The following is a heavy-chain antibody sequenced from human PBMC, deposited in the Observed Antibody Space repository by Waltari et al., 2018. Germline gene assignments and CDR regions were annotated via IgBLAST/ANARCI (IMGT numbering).Heavy chain of an antibody. CDR1: GFTFSSYA. D-gene: IGHD6-19*01. V-gene: IGHV3-23*01. Sequence: EVQLLESGGGLVQPGGSLRLSCAASGFTFSSYAMSWVRQAPGKGLEWVSAISGSGGSTYYADSVKGRFTISRDNSKNTLYLQMNSLRAEDTAVYYCAKDLVFGSSSGWYWGDYWGQGTLVTVSS. J-gene: IGHJ4*02. CDR2: ISGSGGST. CDR3: AKDLVFGSSSGWYWGDY.